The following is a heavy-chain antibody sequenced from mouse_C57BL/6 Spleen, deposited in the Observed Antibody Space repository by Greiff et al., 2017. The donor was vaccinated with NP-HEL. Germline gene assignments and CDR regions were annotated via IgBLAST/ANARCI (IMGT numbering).Heavy chain of an antibody. V-gene: IGHV1-53*01. CDR2: INPSNGGT. J-gene: IGHJ4*01. Sequence: QVQLQQPGTELVKPGASVKLSCKASGYTFTSYWMHWVKQRPGQGLEWIGNINPSNGGTNYNEKFKSKATLTVDKSYSTAYMQLSSLTSADSAVYYCARDDSYYAMDYWGQGTSVTVSS. CDR1: GYTFTSYW. CDR3: ARDDSYYAMDY. D-gene: IGHD2-4*01.